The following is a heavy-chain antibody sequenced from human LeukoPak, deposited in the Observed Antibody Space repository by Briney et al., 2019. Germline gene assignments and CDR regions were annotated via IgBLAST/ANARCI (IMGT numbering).Heavy chain of an antibody. CDR1: GGSISSGDYY. J-gene: IGHJ4*02. CDR3: ARSHPYGDYDY. CDR2: IYYSGST. D-gene: IGHD4-17*01. V-gene: IGHV4-30-4*08. Sequence: SETLSLTCTVSGGSISSGDYYWSWIRQPPGKGLEWIGYIYYSGSTYYNPSLKSRVTISVDTSKNQFSLKLSSVTAADTAVYYCARSHPYGDYDYWGQGTLVTVSS.